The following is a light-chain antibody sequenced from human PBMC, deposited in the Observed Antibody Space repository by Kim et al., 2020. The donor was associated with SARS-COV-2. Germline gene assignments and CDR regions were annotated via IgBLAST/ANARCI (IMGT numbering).Light chain of an antibody. CDR1: SSDVGAYNH. CDR2: NVN. CDR3: SSFTTSTTWV. V-gene: IGLV2-14*04. J-gene: IGLJ3*02. Sequence: GHSITIACTGSSSDVGAYNHVSWYQQHPDKVPKLMIYNVNKRPSGVSSRFSGSKSGNTASLTISGLQTEDEADYYCSSFTTSTTWVFGGGTQLTVL.